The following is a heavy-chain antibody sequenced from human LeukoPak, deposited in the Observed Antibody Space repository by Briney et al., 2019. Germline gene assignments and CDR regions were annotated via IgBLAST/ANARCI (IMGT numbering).Heavy chain of an antibody. J-gene: IGHJ4*02. Sequence: GGSLRLSCAASGFTFSSYGMHWVRQAPGKGLEWVAFISYDGSDKYYADSVEGRFTVSRDNSKNTLYLQMNSLRGEDTAVYYCARGQRMSNLLLFAYWGQGTLVTVSS. CDR3: ARGQRMSNLLLFAY. CDR2: ISYDGSDK. V-gene: IGHV3-30*03. D-gene: IGHD3-10*02. CDR1: GFTFSSYG.